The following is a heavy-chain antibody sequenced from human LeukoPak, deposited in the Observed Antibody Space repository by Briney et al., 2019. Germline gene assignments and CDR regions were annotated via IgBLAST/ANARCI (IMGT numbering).Heavy chain of an antibody. Sequence: AGGSLRLSCAASGFTFSIYAMSWVRQAPGKGLEWVSAISGSGGSTYYADSVKGRFTISRDNSKNTLYLQMNNLRAEDTAVYYCAKSGWVGESPFDYWGQGTLVTVSS. D-gene: IGHD3-10*01. V-gene: IGHV3-23*01. CDR2: ISGSGGST. J-gene: IGHJ4*02. CDR1: GFTFSIYA. CDR3: AKSGWVGESPFDY.